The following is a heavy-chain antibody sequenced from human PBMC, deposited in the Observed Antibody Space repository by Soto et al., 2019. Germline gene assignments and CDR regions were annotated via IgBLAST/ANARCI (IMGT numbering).Heavy chain of an antibody. CDR3: AKSPGRDGYNPFDY. CDR2: ISGSGGST. CDR1: GFTFSSYA. D-gene: IGHD5-12*01. J-gene: IGHJ4*02. V-gene: IGHV3-23*01. Sequence: VGSLRLSCAASGFTFSSYAMSWVRQAPGKVLEWVSAISGSGGSTYYADSVKGRFTISRDNSKNTLYLQMNSLRAEDTAVYYCAKSPGRDGYNPFDYWGQGTLLTVSS.